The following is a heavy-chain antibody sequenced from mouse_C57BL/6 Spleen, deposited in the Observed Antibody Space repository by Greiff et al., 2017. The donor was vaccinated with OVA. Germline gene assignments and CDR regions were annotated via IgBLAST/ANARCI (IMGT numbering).Heavy chain of an antibody. CDR1: GYAFSSYW. Sequence: VQLQQSGPELVKPGASVKISCKASGYAFSSYWMNWVKQRPGKGLEWIGWIYPGDGDTNYNGKFKGKATLTADTSSSTAYLQLSSLTSEDSAVYFCALHYYGSSYMYFEVWGTGTTVTVAS. CDR3: ALHYYGSSYMYFEV. V-gene: IGHV1-82*01. D-gene: IGHD1-1*01. CDR2: IYPGDGDT. J-gene: IGHJ1*03.